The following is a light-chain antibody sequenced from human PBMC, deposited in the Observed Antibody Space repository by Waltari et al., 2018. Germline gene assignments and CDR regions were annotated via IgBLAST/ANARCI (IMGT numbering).Light chain of an antibody. J-gene: IGLJ1*01. CDR3: TSYTTRHSLV. Sequence: QSALTQPASVSGSPGQSITISCTGSSRDIGSYDWVSWYQQHPGKAPKVVIFDVSYRASGVSNRFSGSKSGNTASLTISGLQAEDEADYYCTSYTTRHSLVFGTGTKVTVL. CDR1: SRDIGSYDW. V-gene: IGLV2-14*03. CDR2: DVS.